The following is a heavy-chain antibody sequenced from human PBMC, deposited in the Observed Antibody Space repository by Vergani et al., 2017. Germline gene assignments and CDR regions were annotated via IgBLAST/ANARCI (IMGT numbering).Heavy chain of an antibody. CDR1: GYSISSGYY. Sequence: QVQLQESGPGLVKPSETLSLTCAVSGYSISSGYYWGWIRQPPGKGLEWIGSIDHSGSTYYNPSLKSRVTISVDTSKNQFSLKLSSVTAADTAVYYCARVYYDFWSGFGGSNWFDPWGQGTLVTVSS. CDR3: ARVYYDFWSGFGGSNWFDP. V-gene: IGHV4-38-2*01. CDR2: IDHSGST. D-gene: IGHD3-3*01. J-gene: IGHJ5*02.